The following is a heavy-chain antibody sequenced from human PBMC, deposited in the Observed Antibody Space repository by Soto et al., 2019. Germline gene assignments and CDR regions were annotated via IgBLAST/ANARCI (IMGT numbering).Heavy chain of an antibody. J-gene: IGHJ6*02. V-gene: IGHV3-15*01. D-gene: IGHD1-1*01. CDR3: TTALWNDYYYYGMDV. Sequence: GGSLRLSCAASGFTFSNAWMSWVRQAPGKGLEWVGRIKSKTDGGTTDYAAPVKGRFTISRDDSKNTLYLQMNSLKTEDTAVYYCTTALWNDYYYYGMDVWGQGTTVTVSS. CDR2: IKSKTDGGTT. CDR1: GFTFSNAW.